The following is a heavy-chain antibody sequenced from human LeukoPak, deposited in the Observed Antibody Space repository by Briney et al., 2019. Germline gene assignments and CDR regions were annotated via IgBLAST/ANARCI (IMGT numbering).Heavy chain of an antibody. D-gene: IGHD6-19*01. Sequence: PGGSLRLSCAASGFTFSSYVMSWVRQAPGKGREWGSAISGSGGSTYYADSVKGRFTISGDNSKNTLYLQMNSLRADDTAVYYCAKADSSGWYFDFWGQGTLVTVSS. CDR3: AKADSSGWYFDF. V-gene: IGHV3-23*01. CDR1: GFTFSSYV. J-gene: IGHJ4*02. CDR2: ISGSGGST.